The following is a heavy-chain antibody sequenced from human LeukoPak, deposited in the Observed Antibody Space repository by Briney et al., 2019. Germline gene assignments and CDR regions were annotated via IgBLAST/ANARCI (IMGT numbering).Heavy chain of an antibody. CDR1: GFTFSLYS. V-gene: IGHV3-30*18. J-gene: IGHJ1*01. CDR3: AKSGSSGLLWYFQH. Sequence: GGSLRLSCVASGFTFSLYSMHWVRQAPGKGLEWVAVISYDGNKESHAESLKGRFSISRDNSKNTLYLQMNSLRAEDTAVYYCAKSGSSGLLWYFQHWGQGTLVTVSS. D-gene: IGHD3-22*01. CDR2: ISYDGNKE.